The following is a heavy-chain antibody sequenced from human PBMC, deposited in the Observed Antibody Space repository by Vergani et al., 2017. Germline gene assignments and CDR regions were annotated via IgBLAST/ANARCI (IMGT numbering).Heavy chain of an antibody. D-gene: IGHD1-26*01. J-gene: IGHJ3*01. CDR3: ARALSPGTTTGAFDV. V-gene: IGHV5-51*01. CDR2: IYPGDSDT. Sequence: EVQLVQSGAEVKKPGESLKISCKGSGYRFTGYWIAWVRQMPGKGLEYVGIIYPGDSDTRYSPAFQGQVTMSADKSIDTAYLQWSSLKASDTGTYYCARALSPGTTTGAFDVWGQGTKVTVSS. CDR1: GYRFTGYW.